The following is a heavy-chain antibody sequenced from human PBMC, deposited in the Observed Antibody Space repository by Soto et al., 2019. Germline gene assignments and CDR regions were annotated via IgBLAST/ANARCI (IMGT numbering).Heavy chain of an antibody. J-gene: IGHJ3*02. CDR3: AREAGGDNWNSRPDAFDI. CDR1: GYTFTSYG. D-gene: IGHD1-7*01. Sequence: QVQLVQSGAEVKKPGASVKVSCKASGYTFTSYGISWVRQAPGQGLEWMGWISAYNGNTNYAQKLQGRVTMTTDTSTSTAYMELRSLRSDDTAVYYCAREAGGDNWNSRPDAFDIWGQGTMVTVSS. V-gene: IGHV1-18*01. CDR2: ISAYNGNT.